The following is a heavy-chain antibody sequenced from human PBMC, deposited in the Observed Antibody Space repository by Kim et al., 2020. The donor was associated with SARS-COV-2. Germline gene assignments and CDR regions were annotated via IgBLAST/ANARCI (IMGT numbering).Heavy chain of an antibody. V-gene: IGHV1-3*01. D-gene: IGHD3-10*01. J-gene: IGHJ4*02. CDR3: ARDRSYYGSGSYPY. Sequence: SQKFQGRVTITRDTSASTAYMELSSLRSEDTAVYYCARDRSYYGSGSYPYWGQGTLVTVSS.